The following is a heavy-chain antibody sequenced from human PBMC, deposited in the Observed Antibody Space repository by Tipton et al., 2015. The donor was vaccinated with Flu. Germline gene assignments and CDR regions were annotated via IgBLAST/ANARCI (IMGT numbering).Heavy chain of an antibody. CDR2: IYYSGST. CDR3: ARDQGFGGGLAYDYYGMDV. J-gene: IGHJ6*01. Sequence: GLVKPSQTLSLTCTVSGGSISSGGAYWSWIRQRPGKGLEWIGGIYYSGSTYYNPSLRSRVYISVDTSKNQFSLDLNSVTAADTAVYYCARDQGFGGGLAYDYYGMDVWGQGTTVTVSS. V-gene: IGHV4-31*03. CDR1: GGSISSGGAY. D-gene: IGHD3-10*01.